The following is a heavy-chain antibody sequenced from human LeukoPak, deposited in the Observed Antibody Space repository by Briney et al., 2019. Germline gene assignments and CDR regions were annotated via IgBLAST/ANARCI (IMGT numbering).Heavy chain of an antibody. V-gene: IGHV3-48*04. Sequence: GGSLRLSCAASEFSVGSNYMTWVRQAPGKGLEWVSYISSSGSTIYYADSVKGRFTISRDNAKNTLYLQMNSLRAEDTAVYYCAKLGDSSGYYFGSPGFYWGQGTLVTVSS. CDR2: ISSSGSTI. CDR3: AKLGDSSGYYFGSPGFY. D-gene: IGHD3-22*01. CDR1: EFSVGSNY. J-gene: IGHJ4*02.